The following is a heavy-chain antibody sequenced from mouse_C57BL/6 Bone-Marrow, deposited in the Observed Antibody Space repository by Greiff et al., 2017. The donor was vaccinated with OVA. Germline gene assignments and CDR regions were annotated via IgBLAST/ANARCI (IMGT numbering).Heavy chain of an antibody. V-gene: IGHV7-1*01. CDR2: SRNKANDYTT. CDR1: GFTFSDFY. D-gene: IGHD1-1*01. Sequence: EVQVVESGGGLVQSGRSLRLSCATSGFTFSDFYMEWVRQAPGKGLEWIAASRNKANDYTTEYSASVKGRFIVSRDTSQSILYLQMNALRAEDTAIYYCARDPNYYGSPWYFDVWGTGTTVTVSS. CDR3: ARDPNYYGSPWYFDV. J-gene: IGHJ1*03.